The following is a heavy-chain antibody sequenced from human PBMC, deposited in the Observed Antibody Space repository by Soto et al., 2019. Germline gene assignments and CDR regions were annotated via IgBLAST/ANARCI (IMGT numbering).Heavy chain of an antibody. CDR1: GYSFTIYY. Sequence: ASVKVSCKASGYSFTIYYMHWVRQAPGQGLEWMGIINPSRAETSYAQKFQGRVTVTRDTSTSTVYMELSSLKSDDTAVYYCARGPGIQRGSVGSFDPWGQGTLVTVSS. CDR3: ARGPGIQRGSVGSFDP. CDR2: INPSRAET. J-gene: IGHJ5*02. V-gene: IGHV1-46*01. D-gene: IGHD5-18*01.